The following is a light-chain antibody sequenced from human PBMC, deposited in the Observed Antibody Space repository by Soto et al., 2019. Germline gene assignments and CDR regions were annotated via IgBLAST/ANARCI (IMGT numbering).Light chain of an antibody. Sequence: EIVLTQSPATLSLSPGERATLSCRASQSVTTYLAWYRQKPGQAPRLLIYDASNRASGIPARFSGSGSGTDFTLTISSLEPEDFPVYYCQQRSIWPRSFGGGTRVEIK. J-gene: IGKJ4*01. CDR1: QSVTTY. V-gene: IGKV3-11*01. CDR3: QQRSIWPRS. CDR2: DAS.